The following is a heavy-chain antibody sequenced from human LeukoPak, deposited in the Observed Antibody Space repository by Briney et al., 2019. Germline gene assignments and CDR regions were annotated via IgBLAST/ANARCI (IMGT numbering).Heavy chain of an antibody. CDR2: IKSKTDGGTT. V-gene: IGHV3-15*01. CDR1: GFTFSNAW. Sequence: PGGSLRLSCAASGFTFSNAWMSWVRQAPGKGLEWVGRIKSKTDGGTTDYAAPVKGRFTISRDDSKNTLYLQMNSLKTEDTAVYYCTTGGGTNTYYYDSSGPRWGQGTLVTVSS. D-gene: IGHD3-22*01. CDR3: TTGGGTNTYYYDSSGPR. J-gene: IGHJ4*02.